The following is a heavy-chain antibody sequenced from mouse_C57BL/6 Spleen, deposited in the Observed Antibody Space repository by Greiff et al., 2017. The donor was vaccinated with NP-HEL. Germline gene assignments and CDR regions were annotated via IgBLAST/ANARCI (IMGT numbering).Heavy chain of an antibody. CDR2: IDPSDSYT. J-gene: IGHJ4*01. Sequence: QVQLQQPGAELVKPGASVKLSCKASGYTFTSYWMQWVKQRPGQGLEWIGEIDPSDSYTNYNQKFKGKATLTVDTSSSTAYMQLSSLTSEDSAVYYWARIYYGNSYAMDYWGQGTSVTVSS. V-gene: IGHV1-50*01. CDR1: GYTFTSYW. D-gene: IGHD2-1*01. CDR3: ARIYYGNSYAMDY.